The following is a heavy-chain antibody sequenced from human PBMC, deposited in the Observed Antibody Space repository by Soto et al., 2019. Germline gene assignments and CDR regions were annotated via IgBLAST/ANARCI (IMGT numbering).Heavy chain of an antibody. Sequence: ASVKVSCKASGYTFTSYYMHWVRQAPGQGLEWMGIINPSGGSTSYAQKFQGRVTMTRDTSTSTVYMELSSLRSEDTAVYYCARDPTAFYDSSGQPSFDYWGQGTLVTVS. V-gene: IGHV1-46*01. CDR3: ARDPTAFYDSSGQPSFDY. CDR2: INPSGGST. J-gene: IGHJ4*02. D-gene: IGHD3-22*01. CDR1: GYTFTSYY.